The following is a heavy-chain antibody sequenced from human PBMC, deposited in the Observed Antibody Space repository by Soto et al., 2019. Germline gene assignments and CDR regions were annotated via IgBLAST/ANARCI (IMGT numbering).Heavy chain of an antibody. CDR3: ARGRLYCSSTSCYYYYMDV. V-gene: IGHV6-1*01. Sequence: PSQTLSLTCAISGDSVSSNSAAWNWIRQSPSRGLEWLGRTYYRSRWYNDYAVSVKSRITINPDTSKNQFSLKLSSVTAADTAVYYCARGRLYCSSTSCYYYYMDVWGKGTTVTVSS. J-gene: IGHJ6*03. D-gene: IGHD2-2*01. CDR2: TYYRSRWYN. CDR1: GDSVSSNSAA.